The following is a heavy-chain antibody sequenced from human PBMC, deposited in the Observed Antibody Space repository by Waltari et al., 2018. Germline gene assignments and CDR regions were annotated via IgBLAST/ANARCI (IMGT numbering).Heavy chain of an antibody. Sequence: QVQLQESGPRLVKPSETRSLICTVSGGSSSSYYWSWIRQPPGKGLDWIGYIYYTGSTNFNPSLKSRVTMSVDTSKNQFSLKLSSVTAADTAVYYCARGGGGDWEWFDPWGQGTLVTVSS. D-gene: IGHD2-21*02. J-gene: IGHJ5*02. CDR2: IYYTGST. CDR1: GGSSSSYY. V-gene: IGHV4-59*01. CDR3: ARGGGGDWEWFDP.